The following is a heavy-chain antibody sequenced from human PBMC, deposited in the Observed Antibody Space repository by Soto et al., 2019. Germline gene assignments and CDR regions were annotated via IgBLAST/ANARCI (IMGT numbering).Heavy chain of an antibody. CDR1: GFTFSNAW. CDR3: TTYRSDFWSGYRFDP. J-gene: IGHJ5*02. V-gene: IGHV3-15*01. Sequence: PGGSLRLSCAASGFTFSNAWMSWVRQAPGKGLEWVGRIKSKTDGGTTDYAAPVEGRFTISRDDSKNTLYLQMNSLKTEDTAVYYCTTYRSDFWSGYRFDPWGQGTLVPVSS. CDR2: IKSKTDGGTT. D-gene: IGHD3-3*01.